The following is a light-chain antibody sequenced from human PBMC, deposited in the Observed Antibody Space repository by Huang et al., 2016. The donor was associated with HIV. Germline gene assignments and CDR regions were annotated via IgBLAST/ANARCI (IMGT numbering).Light chain of an antibody. V-gene: IGKV3-15*01. CDR2: GAS. Sequence: EIVMTQSPATLSVSPGERATLSCRASQSVSSNLAWYQQKHGQAPRRRIYGASTRVTGVPARFSGSGSGTEFTLTISSLQSEDFAVYYCQQYDNGPIAFGQGTRLEI. CDR1: QSVSSN. J-gene: IGKJ5*01. CDR3: QQYDNGPIA.